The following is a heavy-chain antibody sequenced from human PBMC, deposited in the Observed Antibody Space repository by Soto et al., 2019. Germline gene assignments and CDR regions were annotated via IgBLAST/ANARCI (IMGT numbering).Heavy chain of an antibody. J-gene: IGHJ3*02. CDR3: ARDLRPRTYYYDSSGYPDAFDI. CDR2: ISSSGSTI. Sequence: GGSLRLSCTASGFHFSDYYMSWIRQAPGKGLEWVSYISSSGSTIYYADSVKGRFTISRDNAKNSLYLQMNSLRAEDTAVYYCARDLRPRTYYYDSSGYPDAFDIWGQGTMVTVSS. CDR1: GFHFSDYY. V-gene: IGHV3-11*01. D-gene: IGHD3-22*01.